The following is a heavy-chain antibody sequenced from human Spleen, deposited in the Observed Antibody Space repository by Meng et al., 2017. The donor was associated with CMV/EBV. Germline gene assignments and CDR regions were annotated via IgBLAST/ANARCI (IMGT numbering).Heavy chain of an antibody. Sequence: GGSLRLSCAASGFTFNSYAMHWVRQAPGKGLEYVSAISSNGGSTYYADSVKGRFTISRDNSRNMVYPQMNSLRSEDTAVYYCAKLTPGYWGQGTLVTVSS. J-gene: IGHJ4*02. CDR2: ISSNGGST. D-gene: IGHD4-23*01. V-gene: IGHV3-64*02. CDR3: AKLTPGY. CDR1: GFTFNSYA.